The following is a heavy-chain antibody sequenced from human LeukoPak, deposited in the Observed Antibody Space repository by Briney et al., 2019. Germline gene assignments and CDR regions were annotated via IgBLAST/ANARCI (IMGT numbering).Heavy chain of an antibody. CDR2: INHSGST. CDR1: GGSFSGYY. D-gene: IGHD6-13*01. CDR3: ARGPTSIAAAGRDFDY. J-gene: IGHJ4*02. V-gene: IGHV4-34*01. Sequence: PSETLSLTCAVYGGSFSGYYWSWIRQPPGKGLEWIGEINHSGSTNYNPSLKSRVTISVDTSKNQFSLKLSSVTAADTAVYYCARGPTSIAAAGRDFDYWGQGTLVTVSS.